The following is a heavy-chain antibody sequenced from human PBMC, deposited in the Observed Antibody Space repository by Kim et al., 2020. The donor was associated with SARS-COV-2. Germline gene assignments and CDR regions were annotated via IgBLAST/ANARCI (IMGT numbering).Heavy chain of an antibody. D-gene: IGHD3-16*02. V-gene: IGHV3-74*01. Sequence: GGSLRLSCVASGITLTTSWIHWVRQAPGKGLVWVSRIKSDGSVRSYADSVKGRISVSRDNAKNTLHLQMYSLTVEDTAVYYCVRSLADDAFDVWGQGTLVVVSS. CDR1: GITLTTSW. J-gene: IGHJ3*01. CDR3: VRSLADDAFDV. CDR2: IKSDGSVR.